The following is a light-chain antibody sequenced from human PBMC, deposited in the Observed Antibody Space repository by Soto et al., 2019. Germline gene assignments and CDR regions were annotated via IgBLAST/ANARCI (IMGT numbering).Light chain of an antibody. J-gene: IGLJ1*01. V-gene: IGLV2-14*03. CDR3: SSYTTSNTRQIV. Sequence: QSVLTPPASMSASPGQSITISCTGTSSDVGGYNYVSCYQHHPGKAPKLIIYDVTNRPSGVSNPFSGSKSGNTASLTISGLQPEEEADYYCSSYTTSNTRQIVFGTGTKVTVL. CDR1: SSDVGGYNY. CDR2: DVT.